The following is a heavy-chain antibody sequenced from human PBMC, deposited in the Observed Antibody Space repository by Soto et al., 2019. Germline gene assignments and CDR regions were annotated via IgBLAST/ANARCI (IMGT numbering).Heavy chain of an antibody. CDR3: ARDSHGDYDGYFFDY. CDR1: GYTLTELS. D-gene: IGHD4-17*01. V-gene: IGHV1-24*01. CDR2: FDPEDGET. Sequence: GASVKVSCKVSGYTLTELSMHWVRQAPGKGLEWMGGFDPEDGETIYVQKFQGRVTMTEDTSTDTAYMELRSLRSDDTAVFYCARDSHGDYDGYFFDYWGQGTLVTVSS. J-gene: IGHJ4*02.